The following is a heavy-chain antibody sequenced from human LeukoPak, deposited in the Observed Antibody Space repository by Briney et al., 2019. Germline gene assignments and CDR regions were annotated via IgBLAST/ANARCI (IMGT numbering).Heavy chain of an antibody. CDR3: ARDDLRATNYYYYYMDV. J-gene: IGHJ6*03. Sequence: GGSLRLSCAASGFTFSSYSMNWVRQAPGKGLEWVSYISSSSSTIYYADSVKGRFTISRDNAKNSLYLQMNSLRAEDTAVYYCARDDLRATNYYYYYMDVWGKGTTVTVSS. CDR1: GFTFSSYS. V-gene: IGHV3-48*01. CDR2: ISSSSSTI. D-gene: IGHD1-26*01.